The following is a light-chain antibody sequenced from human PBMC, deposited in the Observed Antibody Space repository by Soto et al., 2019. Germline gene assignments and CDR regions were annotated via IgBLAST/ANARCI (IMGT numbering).Light chain of an antibody. V-gene: IGKV2-28*01. CDR1: QSLLQTNGYTY. Sequence: DIVMTQSPLSLPVTPGEPASISCRSSQSLLQTNGYTYLDWYLQKPGQSPQLLIYLTSIRASGVPDRFSGSGSGTEFTLKISKVGAEDVGVYYCMQSLQTPPSTFGPGTKV. CDR2: LTS. CDR3: MQSLQTPPST. J-gene: IGKJ1*01.